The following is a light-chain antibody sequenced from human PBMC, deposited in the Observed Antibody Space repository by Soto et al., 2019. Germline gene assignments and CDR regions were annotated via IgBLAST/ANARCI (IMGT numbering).Light chain of an antibody. Sequence: DIQMTQSPSSVSASVGDRVTITCRASQGVSSWLAWYQQKPGQAPKLLIYAASTLQSGVPSRFSGSGSGTDFTLTISRLQPEDLATYFCQQDNNFPPTFAGGTKVEIK. CDR1: QGVSSW. V-gene: IGKV1-12*01. CDR3: QQDNNFPPT. J-gene: IGKJ4*01. CDR2: AAS.